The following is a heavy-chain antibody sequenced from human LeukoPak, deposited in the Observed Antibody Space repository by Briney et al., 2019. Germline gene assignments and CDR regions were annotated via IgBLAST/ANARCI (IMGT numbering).Heavy chain of an antibody. Sequence: SETLSLTCTVSGGSISSSSYYWGWIRQPPGKGLEWLGSIYSSGSTYYNPSLKSRVTISIDTSKKQFSLKLTSVTAADTAVYYCARDPTLAAPDYWGQGTLVTVSS. CDR1: GGSISSSSYY. D-gene: IGHD6-6*01. CDR2: IYSSGST. CDR3: ARDPTLAAPDY. V-gene: IGHV4-39*07. J-gene: IGHJ4*02.